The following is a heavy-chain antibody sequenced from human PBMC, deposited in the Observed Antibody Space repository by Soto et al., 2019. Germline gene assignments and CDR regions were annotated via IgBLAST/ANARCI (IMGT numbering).Heavy chain of an antibody. J-gene: IGHJ4*02. CDR1: GGSIGSGGYY. CDR3: ARDYYDILTGYYGSY. CDR2: IYYSGST. D-gene: IGHD3-9*01. V-gene: IGHV4-31*03. Sequence: SETLSLTCTVSGGSIGSGGYYWSWIRQHPGKGLEWIGYIYYSGSTYYNPSLKSRVTISVDTSKNQFSLKLSSVTAADTAVYYCARDYYDILTGYYGSYWGQGTLVTVSS.